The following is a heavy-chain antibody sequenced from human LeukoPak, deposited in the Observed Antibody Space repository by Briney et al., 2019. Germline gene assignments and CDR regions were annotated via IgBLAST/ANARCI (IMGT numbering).Heavy chain of an antibody. CDR1: GYTFTGYY. CDR2: INPNSGGT. J-gene: IGHJ4*02. D-gene: IGHD6-19*01. CDR3: ARDRRRAVAALYYFDY. Sequence: EASVRVSCKASGYTFTGYYMHWVRQAPGQGLEWMGWINPNSGGTNYAQKFQGRATMTRDTSISTAYMELSRLRSDDTAVYYCARDRRRAVAALYYFDYWGQGTLVTVSS. V-gene: IGHV1-2*02.